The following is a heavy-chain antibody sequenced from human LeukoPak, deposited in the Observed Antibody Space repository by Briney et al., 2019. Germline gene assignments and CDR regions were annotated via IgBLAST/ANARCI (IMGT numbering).Heavy chain of an antibody. CDR3: ARRIWADWYFDL. J-gene: IGHJ2*01. Sequence: PSETLSLTCTVFGASITSYYWSWIRQPAGKGLEWIGRIYSSGTTIYNPSLKSRVTVSVDTSKNQLSLQLTFVTAADTAVYYCARRIWADWYFDLWGRGTLVTVSS. V-gene: IGHV4-4*07. D-gene: IGHD6-19*01. CDR1: GASITSYY. CDR2: IYSSGTT.